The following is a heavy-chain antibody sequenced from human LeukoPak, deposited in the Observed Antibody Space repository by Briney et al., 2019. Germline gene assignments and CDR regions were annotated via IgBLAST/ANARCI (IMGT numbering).Heavy chain of an antibody. CDR1: GGSFSGYY. CDR2: IYYRGST. Sequence: SETLSLTCAVYGGSFSGYYWSWIRQPPGKGLEWIGSIYYRGSTYYNPSLKSRVTISVDTSKNQFSLKLSSVTAADTAVYYCAREYYYDSSGYRYWGQGTLVTVSS. D-gene: IGHD3-22*01. CDR3: AREYYYDSSGYRY. J-gene: IGHJ4*02. V-gene: IGHV4-34*01.